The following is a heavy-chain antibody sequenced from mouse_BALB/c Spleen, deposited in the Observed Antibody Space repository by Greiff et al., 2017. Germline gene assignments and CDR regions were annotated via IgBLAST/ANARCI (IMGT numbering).Heavy chain of an antibody. V-gene: IGHV14-4*02. Sequence: VQLQQSGAELVRSGASVKLSCTASGFNIKDYYMHWVKQRPEQGLEWIGWIDPENGDTEYAPKFQGKATMTADTSSNTAYLQLSSLTSEDTAVYYCARCYYGSSWWFAYWGQGTLVTVSA. D-gene: IGHD1-1*01. CDR3: ARCYYGSSWWFAY. J-gene: IGHJ3*01. CDR2: IDPENGDT. CDR1: GFNIKDYY.